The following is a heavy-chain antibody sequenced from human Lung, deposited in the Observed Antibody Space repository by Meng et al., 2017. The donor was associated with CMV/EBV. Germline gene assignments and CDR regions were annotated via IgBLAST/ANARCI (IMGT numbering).Heavy chain of an antibody. CDR1: GYRFANYG. V-gene: IGHV1-18*01. CDR2: MSSHNGNT. CDR3: AREVHYYDSHGIDY. J-gene: IGHJ4*02. Sequence: ASGYRFANYGIRVVRLVPGQGLQWVGWMSSHNGNTNYGAHFHPRVTMTMHTSTNAAHMDLRDLRSDDTAVYFCAREVHYYDSHGIDYWGQGTLVTVSS. D-gene: IGHD3-22*01.